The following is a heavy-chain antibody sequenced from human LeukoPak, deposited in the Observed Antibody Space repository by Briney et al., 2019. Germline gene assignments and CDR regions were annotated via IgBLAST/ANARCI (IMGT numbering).Heavy chain of an antibody. J-gene: IGHJ4*02. V-gene: IGHV3-7*01. CDR3: AGGPGFLFDL. CDR1: RFTFSSYW. D-gene: IGHD3-10*01. CDR2: IKQDGREK. Sequence: GGSLRLSCGGSRFTFSSYWMTWVRQPPGRGVEGVVNIKQDGREKQHVDCVKGRFTISRDNAMNSLYLQMNSLRAEDTAVYYCAGGPGFLFDLWGQGTLVAVSS.